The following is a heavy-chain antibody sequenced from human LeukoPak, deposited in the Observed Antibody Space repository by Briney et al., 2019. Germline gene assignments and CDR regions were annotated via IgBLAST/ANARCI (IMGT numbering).Heavy chain of an antibody. J-gene: IGHJ6*02. D-gene: IGHD6-13*01. CDR3: ARRTGSSWYSVYYYGLDV. V-gene: IGHV5-51*01. Sequence: GESLKISCKGSGYIFTSYWIGWVRQMPGKALEWIGVICPGDSDAKYSPSFQGQVTFSADKSINTAYLQWSSLKASDTAIYYCARRTGSSWYSVYYYGLDVWGQGTTVTVSS. CDR1: GYIFTSYW. CDR2: ICPGDSDA.